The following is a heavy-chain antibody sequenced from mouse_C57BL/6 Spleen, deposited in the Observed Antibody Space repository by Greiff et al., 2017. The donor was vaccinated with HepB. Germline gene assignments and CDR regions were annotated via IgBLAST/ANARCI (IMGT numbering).Heavy chain of an antibody. V-gene: IGHV14-2*01. CDR3: ARHYYGSSYEDY. CDR1: GFNFIDYY. CDR2: IDPEDGET. J-gene: IGHJ2*01. D-gene: IGHD1-1*01. Sequence: EVQLQQSGAELVKPGASVTLSCTASGFNFIDYYMLCVKQRTELGLEWIGRIDPEDGETKYAPKFQGKSTITADTSSNTAYLQLSSLTSEDTAVYYCARHYYGSSYEDYWGQGTTLTVSS.